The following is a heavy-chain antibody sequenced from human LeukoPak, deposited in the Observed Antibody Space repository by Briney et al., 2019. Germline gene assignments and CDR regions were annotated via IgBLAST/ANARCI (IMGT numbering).Heavy chain of an antibody. D-gene: IGHD2-8*02. CDR3: ARDLVDAFDI. V-gene: IGHV4-61*02. CDR1: GGSISSGSSY. CDR2: IYSSGST. J-gene: IGHJ3*02. Sequence: SQTLSLTCTVSGGSISSGSSYWSWIRQPPGKRLEWIGRIYSSGSTNYNPSLKGRVTISVDTSKNQFSLKLSSVTAADTAVYYCARDLVDAFDIWGQGTMVTVSS.